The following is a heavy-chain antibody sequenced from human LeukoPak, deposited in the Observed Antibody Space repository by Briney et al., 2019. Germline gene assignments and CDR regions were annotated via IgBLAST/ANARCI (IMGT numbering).Heavy chain of an antibody. CDR2: IYYSGST. Sequence: PSETLSLTCAVYGGSFSGYYWSWIRQHPGKGLEWIGYIYYSGSTYYNPSLKSRVTISVDTSKNQFSLKLSSVTAADTAVYYCASSYYYDSSGYYDLFDYWGQGTLVTVSS. CDR3: ASSYYYDSSGYYDLFDY. J-gene: IGHJ4*02. V-gene: IGHV4-31*11. D-gene: IGHD3-22*01. CDR1: GGSFSGYY.